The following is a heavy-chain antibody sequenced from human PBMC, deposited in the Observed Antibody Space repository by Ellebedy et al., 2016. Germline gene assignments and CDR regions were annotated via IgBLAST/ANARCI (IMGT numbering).Heavy chain of an antibody. CDR3: ARSSSSWFHFDY. CDR1: GGSFSGYY. CDR2: INHSGST. V-gene: IGHV4-34*01. J-gene: IGHJ4*02. Sequence: SETLSLXXAVYGGSFSGYYWSWIRQPPGKGLEWIGEINHSGSTHYYPSLKSRVTISVDTSKNQSSLKLSSVTAADTAVYYCARSSSSWFHFDYWGQGTLVTVSS. D-gene: IGHD6-13*01.